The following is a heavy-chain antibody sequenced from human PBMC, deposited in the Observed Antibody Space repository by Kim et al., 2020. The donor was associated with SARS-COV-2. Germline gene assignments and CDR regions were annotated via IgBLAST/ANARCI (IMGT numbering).Heavy chain of an antibody. CDR3: ARGGSGSYYTTPYFDY. CDR2: IIPIFGTA. V-gene: IGHV1-69*13. D-gene: IGHD3-10*01. CDR1: GGTFSSYA. J-gene: IGHJ4*02. Sequence: SVKVSCKASGGTFSSYAISWVRQAPGQGLEWMGGIIPIFGTANYAQKFQGRVTITADESTSTAYMELSSLRSEDTAVYYCARGGSGSYYTTPYFDYWGQGTLVTVSS.